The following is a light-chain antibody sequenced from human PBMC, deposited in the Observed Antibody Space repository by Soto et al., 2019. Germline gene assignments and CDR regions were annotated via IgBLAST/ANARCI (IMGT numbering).Light chain of an antibody. J-gene: IGLJ1*01. Sequence: QSVLTQPASVSGSPGQSITISCTGTSSDVGGYNYVSWYQQHPGKAPKLMIYEVSNRPSGVSNRFSGSKSGNTASLTISGLQAEDEADYYCSSYTSSSTSRFGTGTKVTVL. CDR1: SSDVGGYNY. CDR3: SSYTSSSTSR. CDR2: EVS. V-gene: IGLV2-14*01.